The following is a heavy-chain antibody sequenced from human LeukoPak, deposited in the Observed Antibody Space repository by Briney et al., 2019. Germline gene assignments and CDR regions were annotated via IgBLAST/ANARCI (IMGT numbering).Heavy chain of an antibody. V-gene: IGHV1-69*04. Sequence: ASVKVSCKASGGTFSSYAISWVRQAPGQGLEWMGRIIPILGIANYAQKFQGRVTITADKSTSTAYMELSSLRSEDTAVYYCARAHQPYYCSGGSCYNYYYGMDVWGQGTTVTVSS. D-gene: IGHD2-15*01. CDR2: IIPILGIA. CDR3: ARAHQPYYCSGGSCYNYYYGMDV. CDR1: GGTFSSYA. J-gene: IGHJ6*02.